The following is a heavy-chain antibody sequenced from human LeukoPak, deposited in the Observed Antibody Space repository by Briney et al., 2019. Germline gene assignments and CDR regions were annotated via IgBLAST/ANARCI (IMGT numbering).Heavy chain of an antibody. CDR3: ARAPLSTDNWNDVGLDY. J-gene: IGHJ4*02. V-gene: IGHV4-59*01. CDR2: IPYSGST. D-gene: IGHD1-20*01. CDR1: GASISNYY. Sequence: SETLSLTCTVSGASISNYYWNWIRQPPGKGLEWIGYIPYSGSTNYNPSLKSRVTISVDTSKNQFSLKLTSVTTADTAVYYCARAPLSTDNWNDVGLDYWSQGTLATVSS.